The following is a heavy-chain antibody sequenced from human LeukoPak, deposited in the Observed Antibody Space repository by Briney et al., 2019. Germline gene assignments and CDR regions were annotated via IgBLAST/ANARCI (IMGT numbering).Heavy chain of an antibody. CDR2: ISYDGSNK. V-gene: IGHV3-30-3*01. CDR1: GFTFSSYA. J-gene: IGHJ4*02. CDR3: TTDSGGGRPFDY. D-gene: IGHD6-6*01. Sequence: PGGSLRLSCAASGFTFSSYAMSWVRQAPGKGLEWVAVISYDGSNKYYADSVKGRFTISRDNSKNTLYLQMNSLRAEDTAVYFCTTDSGGGRPFDYWGQGTLVIVSS.